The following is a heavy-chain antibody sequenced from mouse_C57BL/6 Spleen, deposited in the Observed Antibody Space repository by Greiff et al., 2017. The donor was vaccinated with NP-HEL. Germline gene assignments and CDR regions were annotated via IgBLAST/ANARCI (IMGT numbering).Heavy chain of an antibody. CDR3: AREPHGYYGYFDD. D-gene: IGHD2-3*01. V-gene: IGHV1-34*01. Sequence: VQLQQSGPELVKPGAPVKMSCKASGYTFTDYYMHWVKQSHGKSLEWIGYIYPHNGGNGYNHKFKGKATLTVDKSSSTAYMGIRSLTSEDSAVYYCAREPHGYYGYFDDWGQGTTLTASS. J-gene: IGHJ2*01. CDR1: GYTFTDYY. CDR2: IYPHNGGN.